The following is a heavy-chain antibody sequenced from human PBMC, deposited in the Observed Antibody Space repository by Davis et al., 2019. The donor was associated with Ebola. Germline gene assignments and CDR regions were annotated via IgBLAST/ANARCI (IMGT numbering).Heavy chain of an antibody. J-gene: IGHJ3*02. V-gene: IGHV1-69*06. CDR1: GYTFTSYG. CDR2: IIPIFGTA. CDR3: ARDGPDSSGYRLDAFDI. Sequence: AASVKVSCKASGYTFTSYGISWVRQAPGQGLEWMGGIIPIFGTANYAQKFQGRVTITADKSTSTAYMELSSLRSEDTAVYYCARDGPDSSGYRLDAFDIWGQGTMVTVSS. D-gene: IGHD3-22*01.